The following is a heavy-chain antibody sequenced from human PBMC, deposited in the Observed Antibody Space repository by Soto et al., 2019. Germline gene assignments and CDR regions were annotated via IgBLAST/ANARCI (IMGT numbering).Heavy chain of an antibody. Sequence: SETLSLTCAVYGGSFSGYYWSWIRQPPGKGLEWIGEINHSGSTNYNPSLKSRVTISVDTSKNQFSLKLSSVTAADTAVYYCARGRGKQQLVRDRYYYYYGMDVWGQGTTVTVSS. J-gene: IGHJ6*02. CDR1: GGSFSGYY. D-gene: IGHD6-13*01. V-gene: IGHV4-34*01. CDR3: ARGRGKQQLVRDRYYYYYGMDV. CDR2: INHSGST.